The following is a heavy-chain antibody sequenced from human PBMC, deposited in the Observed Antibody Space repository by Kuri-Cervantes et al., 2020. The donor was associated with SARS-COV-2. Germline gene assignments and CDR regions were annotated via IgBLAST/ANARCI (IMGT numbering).Heavy chain of an antibody. J-gene: IGHJ5*02. Sequence: GESLKISCAASGFRFSSYWMNWVRQAPGKGLEWVSSISSSSYIYYADSVKGRFTISRDNAKNSLYLQMNSLRAEDTAVYYCARDPKLGLPPAWGQGTLVTVSS. D-gene: IGHD1-7*01. CDR3: ARDPKLGLPPA. V-gene: IGHV3-21*01. CDR1: GFRFSSYW. CDR2: ISSSSYI.